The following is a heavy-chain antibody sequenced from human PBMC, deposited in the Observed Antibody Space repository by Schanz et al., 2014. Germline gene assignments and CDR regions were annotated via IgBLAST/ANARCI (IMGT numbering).Heavy chain of an antibody. CDR2: ISDSGTYT. CDR3: ARIGGSVFDY. Sequence: VQVVESGGGLVQPGGSLRLSCTASGFVFGDYYMTWIRQAPGKGLEWLSYISDSGTYTNYADSVKGRFTISRDNAKSSLFLQMNSLRPEDTAVYYCARIGGSVFDYWAQGTLVTVSS. V-gene: IGHV3-11*05. CDR1: GFVFGDYY. J-gene: IGHJ4*02. D-gene: IGHD3-10*01.